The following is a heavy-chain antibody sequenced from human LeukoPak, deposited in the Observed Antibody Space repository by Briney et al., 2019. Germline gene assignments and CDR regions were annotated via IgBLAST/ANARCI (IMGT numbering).Heavy chain of an antibody. CDR3: ARTLGVPSAFDP. CDR2: TYYRSQWNS. V-gene: IGHV6-1*01. Sequence: SQTLSLTCAISGDSVSSNTAAWNWIRQSPSRGLEWLGRTYYRSQWNSDYALSVKSRIAINADTSKNQVSLQLNSVTPEDTAVYYCARTLGVPSAFDPWGQGTLVTVSS. J-gene: IGHJ5*02. D-gene: IGHD2-2*01. CDR1: GDSVSSNTAA.